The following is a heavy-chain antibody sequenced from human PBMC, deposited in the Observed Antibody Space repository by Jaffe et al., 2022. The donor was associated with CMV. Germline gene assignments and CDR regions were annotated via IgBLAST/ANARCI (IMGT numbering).Heavy chain of an antibody. Sequence: QVQLQESGPGLVKPSETLSLTCTVSGGSISSYYWSWIRQPPGKGLEWIGYIYYSGSTNYNPSLKSRVTISVDTSKNQFSLKLSSVTAADTAVYYCARGRRLVGVLSFDPWGQGTLVTVSS. D-gene: IGHD6-6*01. J-gene: IGHJ5*02. CDR2: IYYSGST. CDR1: GGSISSYY. V-gene: IGHV4-59*01. CDR3: ARGRRLVGVLSFDP.